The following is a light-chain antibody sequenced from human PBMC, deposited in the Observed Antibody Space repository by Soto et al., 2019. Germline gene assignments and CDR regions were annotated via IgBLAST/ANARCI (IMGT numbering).Light chain of an antibody. J-gene: IGKJ3*01. Sequence: DIQMTQSPSSLSASVGDRVTITCRASQSISSYLNWYQQKPGKAPKLLIYAASSLQSGFPSRFSGSGSGTDFNLTISSLQPEDFATYYCQQSYSTPPFSFGPGTKVDI. V-gene: IGKV1-39*01. CDR1: QSISSY. CDR2: AAS. CDR3: QQSYSTPPFS.